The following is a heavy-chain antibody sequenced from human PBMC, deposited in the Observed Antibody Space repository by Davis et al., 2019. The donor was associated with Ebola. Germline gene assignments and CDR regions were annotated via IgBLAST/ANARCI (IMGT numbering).Heavy chain of an antibody. CDR1: GGSFSGYY. CDR3: ARDVSSSVSNAFDI. D-gene: IGHD6-6*01. Sequence: PSETLSLTCAVYGGSFSGYYWSWIRQPPGKGLEWIGYIYYSGSTYYNPSLKSRVTISVDTSKNQFSLKLSSVTAADTAVYYCARDVSSSVSNAFDIWGQGTMVTVSS. V-gene: IGHV4-34*11. J-gene: IGHJ3*02. CDR2: IYYSGST.